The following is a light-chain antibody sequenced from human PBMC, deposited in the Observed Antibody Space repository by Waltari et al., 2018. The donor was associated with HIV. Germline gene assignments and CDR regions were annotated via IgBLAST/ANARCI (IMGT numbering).Light chain of an antibody. J-gene: IGLJ3*02. CDR3: CSYADDYTWV. CDR1: SSPIGAYNS. CDR2: DVN. Sequence: QSALPQPLSVSGSPGQSLTISCTVTSSPIGAYNSVSWYQQHPGKAPKLMLFDVNKRPSGVPDGFSGSKSGNTASLTISGLQAEDEADYYCCSYADDYTWVFGGGTKLTVL. V-gene: IGLV2-11*01.